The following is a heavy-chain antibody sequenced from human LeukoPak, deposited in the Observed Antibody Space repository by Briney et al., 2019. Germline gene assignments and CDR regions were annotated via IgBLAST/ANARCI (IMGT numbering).Heavy chain of an antibody. V-gene: IGHV3-53*01. Sequence: GGSLRLPCAASGFTVSSNYMSWVRQAPGKGLEWVSVIYSGGSTYYADSVKGRFTISRDNSKNTLYLQMNSLRAEDTAVYYCARVKRIMVRGVIIDDYFDYWGQGTLVTVSS. CDR1: GFTVSSNY. J-gene: IGHJ4*02. CDR3: ARVKRIMVRGVIIDDYFDY. CDR2: IYSGGST. D-gene: IGHD3-10*01.